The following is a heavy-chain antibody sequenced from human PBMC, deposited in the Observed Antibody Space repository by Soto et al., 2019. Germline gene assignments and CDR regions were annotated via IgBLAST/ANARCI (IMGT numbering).Heavy chain of an antibody. D-gene: IGHD3-22*01. CDR3: ASMNGYYDSSGYLKPLYYGMDV. V-gene: IGHV3-30-3*01. CDR2: ISYDGSNK. J-gene: IGHJ6*02. CDR1: GFTFSSYA. Sequence: GGSLRLSCAASGFTFSSYAMHWVRQAPGKGLEWVAVISYDGSNKYYADSVKGRFTISRDNSKNTLYLQMNSLRAEDMAVYYCASMNGYYDSSGYLKPLYYGMDVWGQGTTVTVSS.